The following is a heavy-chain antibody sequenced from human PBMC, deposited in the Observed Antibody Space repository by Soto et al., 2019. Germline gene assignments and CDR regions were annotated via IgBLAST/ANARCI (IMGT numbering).Heavy chain of an antibody. J-gene: IGHJ4*02. D-gene: IGHD4-4*01. CDR3: AKGSFGKGISNDF. CDR1: GFTFSSYA. CDR2: ITYDGSNK. Sequence: QVQLVESGGGVVQPGRSLRLSCVASGFTFSSYAIHWVRQAPGKGLEWVAIITYDGSNKYYADSVKGRFTISRDNSKNTLYLQMNSLRVEDTAVFYCAKGSFGKGISNDFWGQGTLVTVSS. V-gene: IGHV3-30*01.